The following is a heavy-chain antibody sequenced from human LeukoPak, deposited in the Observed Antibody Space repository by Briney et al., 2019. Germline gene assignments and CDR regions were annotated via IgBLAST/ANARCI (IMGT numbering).Heavy chain of an antibody. D-gene: IGHD3-22*01. V-gene: IGHV4-59*01. Sequence: KTSETLSLTCTVSGGSISSYYWSWIRQPPGKGLEWIGCIYYSGSTNYNPSLKSRVTISVDTSKNQFSLKLSSVTAADTAVYYCARTSYDSSGYYYYWGQGTLVTVSS. CDR2: IYYSGST. J-gene: IGHJ4*02. CDR1: GGSISSYY. CDR3: ARTSYDSSGYYYY.